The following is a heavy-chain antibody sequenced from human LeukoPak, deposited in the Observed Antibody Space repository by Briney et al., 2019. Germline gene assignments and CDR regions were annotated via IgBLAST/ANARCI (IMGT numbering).Heavy chain of an antibody. Sequence: GGSLRLSCSASGFTFSSYAMHWGCEALGKGLEYVSSISSNRGSTYYADSGKGRFTIIRDNSKQSLDLEMSSLRAEETGGYYCVKQSVAARPFNYGRDVRGQATTDTVSS. D-gene: IGHD6-6*01. CDR2: ISSNRGST. V-gene: IGHV3-64D*09. CDR1: GFTFSSYA. J-gene: IGHJ6*02. CDR3: VKQSVAARPFNYGRDV.